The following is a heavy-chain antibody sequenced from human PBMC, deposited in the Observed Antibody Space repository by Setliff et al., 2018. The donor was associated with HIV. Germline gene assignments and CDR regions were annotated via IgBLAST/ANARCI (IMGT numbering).Heavy chain of an antibody. Sequence: ASVKVSCKASGGTFSSNAVSWVRQAPGQGLEWMGGITPLFDTTDYAEKFQGRVTITADESTSTAYMELSSLRSDDTAVYFCARDSAIAAGVFFDYWGQGTLVTVSS. V-gene: IGHV1-69*13. CDR3: ARDSAIAAGVFFDY. CDR1: GGTFSSNA. D-gene: IGHD6-13*01. J-gene: IGHJ4*02. CDR2: ITPLFDTT.